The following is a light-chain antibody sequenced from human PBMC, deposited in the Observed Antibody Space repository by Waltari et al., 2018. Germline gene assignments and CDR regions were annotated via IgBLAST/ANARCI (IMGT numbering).Light chain of an antibody. CDR3: CSYVGSNTYWV. Sequence: QSALTQPRSVSGSPGQSVTISCTGTSNDVGGYNYVSWYQQHPDKAPKRIIYDVNKRPSGVPDRFSGSKSGNTASLTIAGLQAEDEADYYCCSYVGSNTYWVFGGGTKLTVL. CDR1: SNDVGGYNY. CDR2: DVN. V-gene: IGLV2-11*01. J-gene: IGLJ3*02.